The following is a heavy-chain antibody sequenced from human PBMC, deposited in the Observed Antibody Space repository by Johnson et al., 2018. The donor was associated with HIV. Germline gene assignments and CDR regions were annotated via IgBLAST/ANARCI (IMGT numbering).Heavy chain of an antibody. CDR1: GFTFSSYA. CDR2: ISYDGSNK. CDR3: TTDWRYSSRWGGAFDI. D-gene: IGHD6-13*01. Sequence: QVQLVESGGGLVQPGGSLRLSCAASGFTFSSYAMHWVRQAPGKGLEWVAVISYDGSNKYYADSVKGRFTISRDNSKNTLYLQMNSLRAEDTAVYYCTTDWRYSSRWGGAFDIWGQGTKVPVSS. V-gene: IGHV3-30*04. J-gene: IGHJ3*02.